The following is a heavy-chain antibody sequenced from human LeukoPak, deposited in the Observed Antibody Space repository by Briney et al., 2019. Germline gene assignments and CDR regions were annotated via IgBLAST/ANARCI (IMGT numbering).Heavy chain of an antibody. CDR2: IKQDGSEK. Sequence: NPGGSLRLSCAASGFTFGSSWMTWVRQGPGRGLEWVAIIKQDGSEKYYMDSVKGRFTISRDNAKNSLYLQMNSLRAEDTAVYYCATSGNYNRYYFDCWGQGTLVTVSS. J-gene: IGHJ4*02. CDR3: ATSGNYNRYYFDC. V-gene: IGHV3-7*01. D-gene: IGHD1-26*01. CDR1: GFTFGSSW.